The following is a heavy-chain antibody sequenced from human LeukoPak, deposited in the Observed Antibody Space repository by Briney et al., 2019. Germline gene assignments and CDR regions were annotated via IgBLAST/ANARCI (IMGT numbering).Heavy chain of an antibody. V-gene: IGHV3-66*01. J-gene: IGHJ2*01. CDR1: GVTVSIRY. D-gene: IGHD4-23*01. CDR3: ASSGVETNWYFDL. CDR2: IYDGGST. Sequence: PGGSLRLSCAASGVTVSIRYMSWVRQAPGKGLERVSVIYDGGSTYSADSVQGRFTISRDNSKNTVSLQMNSLRPEDTAVYYCASSGVETNWYFDLWGRGTLVTVSS.